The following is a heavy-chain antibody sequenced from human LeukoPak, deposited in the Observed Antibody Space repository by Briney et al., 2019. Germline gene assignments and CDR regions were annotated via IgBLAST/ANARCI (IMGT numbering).Heavy chain of an antibody. J-gene: IGHJ4*02. D-gene: IGHD2-15*01. CDR1: GGSINSSYY. CDR2: IYYSGST. Sequence: SETLSLTCIVSGGSINSSYYWGWIRQPPGKELEWIGTIYYSGSTYYSPSLKSRVTMSVDTSKNQFSLKLRSVTAADTAVYYCARQTLLGSLWADYWGQGTLVTVSS. CDR3: ARQTLLGSLWADY. V-gene: IGHV4-39*01.